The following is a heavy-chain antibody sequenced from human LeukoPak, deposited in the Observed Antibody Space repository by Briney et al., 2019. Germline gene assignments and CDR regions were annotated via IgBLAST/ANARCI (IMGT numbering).Heavy chain of an antibody. D-gene: IGHD3-16*01. V-gene: IGHV3-48*03. CDR2: IYSSGGTI. J-gene: IGHJ4*02. CDR1: GFIFSSYE. Sequence: GGSLSLSCAASGFIFSSYEMNWVRQAPGKGLEWGSYIYSSGGTIYYADSVKVRFTISRDNAKNSLFLQMNSLRAEDTAFYYCAKGTMITHWGQGTLVTVSS. CDR3: AKGTMITH.